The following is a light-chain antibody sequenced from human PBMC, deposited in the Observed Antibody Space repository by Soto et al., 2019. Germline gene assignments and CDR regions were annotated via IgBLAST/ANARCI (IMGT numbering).Light chain of an antibody. CDR3: ASWDDSLSGWV. CDR2: WDS. V-gene: IGLV1-47*01. Sequence: QSVLTQPPSASGTPGQRVSISCSGSSSNIGSTFIYWYQQLPGAAPTLLIYWDSQRPSGAPDLFSGYKSGTAASLAISGLRSEDEAYYYCASWDDSLSGWVFGGGTKLTVL. CDR1: SSNIGSTF. J-gene: IGLJ3*02.